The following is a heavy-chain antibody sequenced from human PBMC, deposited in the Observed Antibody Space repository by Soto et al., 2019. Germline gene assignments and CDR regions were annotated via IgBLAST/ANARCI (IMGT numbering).Heavy chain of an antibody. CDR2: TNQDGSET. Sequence: GGSLRLSCAASGFIFRNYWMTWVRQPPGKGLGWVANTNQDGSETYYVDSVKGRFTISRDNAKNSLYLHMNSLSAEDTAVYYCTRSKSYYDSRGYYGAFDYWGQGTLVTVSS. D-gene: IGHD3-22*01. CDR3: TRSKSYYDSRGYYGAFDY. CDR1: GFIFRNYW. V-gene: IGHV3-7*01. J-gene: IGHJ4*02.